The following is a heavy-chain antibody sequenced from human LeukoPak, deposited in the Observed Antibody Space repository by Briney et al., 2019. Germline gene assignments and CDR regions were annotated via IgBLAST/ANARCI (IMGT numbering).Heavy chain of an antibody. CDR1: GYTFTGYY. J-gene: IGHJ4*02. Sequence: ASVKVSCKASGYTFTGYYMHWVRQAPGQGLEWMGWINPNSGGTNYAQKFQGRVTMTRDTSISTAYMELSRLRSDDTAVYYCARVEEYQLLSCGYWGQGTLVAVSS. CDR2: INPNSGGT. CDR3: ARVEEYQLLSCGY. D-gene: IGHD2-2*01. V-gene: IGHV1-2*02.